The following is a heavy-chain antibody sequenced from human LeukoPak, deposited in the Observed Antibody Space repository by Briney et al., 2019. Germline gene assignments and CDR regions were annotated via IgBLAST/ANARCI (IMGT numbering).Heavy chain of an antibody. CDR1: GFTYSTYS. D-gene: IGHD4-17*01. CDR2: ISRDGGTI. J-gene: IGHJ4*02. CDR3: ARKAITVTTFDY. Sequence: GGSLRLSCAAFGFTYSTYSMNWVRQAPGKGLEWVSFISRDGGTIDYADSVKGRFAISRDNAKNSLYLQMNSLRDEDTAVYYCARKAITVTTFDYWGQGTLVTVSS. V-gene: IGHV3-48*02.